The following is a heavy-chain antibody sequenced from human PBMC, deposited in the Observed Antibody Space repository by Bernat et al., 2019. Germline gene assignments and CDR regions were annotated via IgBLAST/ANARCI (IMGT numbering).Heavy chain of an antibody. CDR2: IKSKTDGGTT. D-gene: IGHD3-3*01. V-gene: IGHV3-15*01. CDR1: GFTFSNAW. J-gene: IGHJ4*02. CDR3: TTTSGYGGFDFWSGYPYQFDY. Sequence: EVQLVESGGGLVKPGGSLRLSCAASGFTFSNAWMSWVRQAPGKGLEWVGRIKSKTDGGTTDYAAPVKGRFTISRDDSKNTLYLQMNSLKTEDTAVYYCTTTSGYGGFDFWSGYPYQFDYWGQGTLVTVSS.